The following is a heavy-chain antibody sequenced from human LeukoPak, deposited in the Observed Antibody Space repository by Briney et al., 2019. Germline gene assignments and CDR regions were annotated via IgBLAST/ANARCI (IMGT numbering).Heavy chain of an antibody. CDR1: GFTVSSNY. D-gene: IGHD3-10*01. CDR3: ARESRDSGSYYTIY. V-gene: IGHV3-53*01. CDR2: IYSGGST. J-gene: IGHJ4*02. Sequence: GGSLRLSCAASGFTVSSNYMGWVRQAPGKGLEWVSVIYSGGSTYYADSVKGRFTISRDNSKNTLYLQMNSLRAEDTAVYYCARESRDSGSYYTIYWGQGTLVTVSS.